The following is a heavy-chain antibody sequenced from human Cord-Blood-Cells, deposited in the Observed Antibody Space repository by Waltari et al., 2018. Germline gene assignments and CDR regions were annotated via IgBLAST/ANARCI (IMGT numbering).Heavy chain of an antibody. CDR1: GGSFSGYY. Sequence: QVQLQQWGAGLLKPSETLSLTCAVYGGSFSGYYWRWIRQPPGKGLEWIGEIKHSGSTNYNPSLKSRVTISVDTSKNQFSLKLSSVTAADTAVYYCARPRANWGGRAFDIWGQGTMVTVSS. V-gene: IGHV4-34*01. J-gene: IGHJ3*02. CDR3: ARPRANWGGRAFDI. CDR2: IKHSGST. D-gene: IGHD7-27*01.